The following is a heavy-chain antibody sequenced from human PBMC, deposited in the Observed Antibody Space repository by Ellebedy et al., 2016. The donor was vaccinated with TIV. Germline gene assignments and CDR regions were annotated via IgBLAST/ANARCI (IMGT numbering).Heavy chain of an antibody. CDR3: AKPLRALRYSSSWYGKPLSGMDV. J-gene: IGHJ6*02. CDR2: IKQDGSEK. Sequence: GGSLRLSXAASGFTFSSYWMSWVRQAPGKGLEWVANIKQDGSEKYYVDSVKGRFTISRDNAKNSLYLQMNSLRAEDTAVYYCAKPLRALRYSSSWYGKPLSGMDVWGQGTTVTVSS. CDR1: GFTFSSYW. V-gene: IGHV3-7*03. D-gene: IGHD6-13*01.